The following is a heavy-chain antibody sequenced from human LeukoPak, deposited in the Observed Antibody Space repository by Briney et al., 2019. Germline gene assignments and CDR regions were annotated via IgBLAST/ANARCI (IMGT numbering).Heavy chain of an antibody. V-gene: IGHV1-3*01. CDR2: INAGNGNT. Sequence: ASVKVSCKASGYTFTSYAMHWVRQAPGQRLEWMGWINAGNGNTKYSQKFQGRVTITRDTSASTAYMELSSLRSEDTAVYYCARMRVVPAAPGNYGMDVWGKGTTVTVSS. D-gene: IGHD2-2*01. CDR1: GYTFTSYA. J-gene: IGHJ6*04. CDR3: ARMRVVPAAPGNYGMDV.